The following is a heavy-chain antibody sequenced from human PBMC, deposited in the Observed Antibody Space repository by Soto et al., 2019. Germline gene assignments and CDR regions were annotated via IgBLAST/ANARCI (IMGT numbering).Heavy chain of an antibody. CDR1: GGSISSYY. V-gene: IGHV4-59*01. Sequence: SETLSLTCTVSGGSISSYYWSWTRQPPGKGLEWIGYIYYSGSTNYNPSLKSRVTISVDTSKNQFSLKLSSVTAADTAVYYCAREMGSEYSSSSHFDYWGQGTLVTVSS. CDR3: AREMGSEYSSSSHFDY. J-gene: IGHJ4*02. D-gene: IGHD6-6*01. CDR2: IYYSGST.